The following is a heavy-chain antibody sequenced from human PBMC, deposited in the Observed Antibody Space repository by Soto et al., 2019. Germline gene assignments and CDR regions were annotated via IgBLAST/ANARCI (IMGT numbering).Heavy chain of an antibody. J-gene: IGHJ4*02. CDR2: ISYDGSNK. V-gene: IGHV3-30-3*01. D-gene: IGHD1-26*01. CDR1: GFTFSSYA. CDR3: ARRVGAITYYFDY. Sequence: QVQLVESGGGVVQPGRSLRLSCAASGFTFSSYAMHWVRQAPGKGLEWVAVISYDGSNKYYADSVKGRFTISRDNSKNTLYLQTNSLRAEDTAVYYCARRVGAITYYFDYWGQGTLVTVSS.